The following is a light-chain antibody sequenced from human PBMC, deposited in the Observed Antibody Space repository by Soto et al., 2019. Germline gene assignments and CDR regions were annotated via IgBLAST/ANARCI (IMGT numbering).Light chain of an antibody. CDR3: QQRYSYPIT. CDR1: QGLSTF. V-gene: IGKV1-9*01. CDR2: AAS. Sequence: DIQLTQSPSFLSASVGDRDTITCRARQGLSTFLAWYQQKPGKAPKLLISAASTLQIGITSRFSGGGSGAEFTLTISSLQPEDFATYYCQQRYSYPITVGQGPRLEIK. J-gene: IGKJ5*01.